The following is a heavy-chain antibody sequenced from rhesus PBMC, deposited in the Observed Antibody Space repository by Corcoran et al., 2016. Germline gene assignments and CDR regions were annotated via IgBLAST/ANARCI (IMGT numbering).Heavy chain of an antibody. CDR3: ARAGTTSQFDN. CDR2: ISGSGGST. CDR1: GGSISSNY. J-gene: IGHJ4*01. Sequence: QLQLQEPGPGLVKPSETLSLTCAVSGGSISSNYWNWVRQPPGKGLEWIGRISGSGGSTDYNPSLKSRVTISTDTSKNQFSLKVTSVTAADTAVYSCARAGTTSQFDNWGQGVLVTVSS. D-gene: IGHD1-14*01. V-gene: IGHV4-173*01.